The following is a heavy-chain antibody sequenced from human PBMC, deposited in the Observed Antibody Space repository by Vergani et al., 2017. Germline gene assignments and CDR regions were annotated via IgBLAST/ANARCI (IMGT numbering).Heavy chain of an antibody. D-gene: IGHD1-1*01. CDR2: IYPADSDT. V-gene: IGHV5-51*01. J-gene: IGHJ6*02. Sequence: EVELVQSGPEMRKPGESLKISCKGSEYSFGNYWIGWVRQMPGKGLEWMGIIYPADSDTRYSPSFQGQVTISADKSISTAFLQWDSLKASDTALYYCARHTTYTDSWGQGTTVTVSS. CDR1: EYSFGNYW. CDR3: ARHTTYTDS.